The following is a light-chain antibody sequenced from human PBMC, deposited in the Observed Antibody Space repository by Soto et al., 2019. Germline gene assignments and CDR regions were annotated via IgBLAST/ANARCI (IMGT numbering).Light chain of an antibody. Sequence: DLQMTQSPSTLSASVGDRVTITCRASQSISSWLAWYQQKPGKAPKLLIYKASSLESGVPSRFSGSGSGTEFTLTISSLQPDEFATYYCQQYNSYWTFGQGTKVDIK. J-gene: IGKJ1*01. CDR1: QSISSW. CDR2: KAS. CDR3: QQYNSYWT. V-gene: IGKV1-5*03.